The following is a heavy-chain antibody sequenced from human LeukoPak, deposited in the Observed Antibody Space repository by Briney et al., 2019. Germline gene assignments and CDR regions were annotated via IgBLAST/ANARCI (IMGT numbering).Heavy chain of an antibody. CDR1: GFTFSSYA. D-gene: IGHD3-16*01. CDR3: AKGGSYYDY. CDR2: ISGSGGTT. V-gene: IGHV3-23*01. Sequence: GGSLRLSCAASGFTFSSYAMSWVRQAPGKGLEWVSVISGSGGTTYYADSVKGRFTISRDNSKNTLYLQMNSLRAEDTAVYSCAKGGSYYDYWGQGTLVTVSS. J-gene: IGHJ4*02.